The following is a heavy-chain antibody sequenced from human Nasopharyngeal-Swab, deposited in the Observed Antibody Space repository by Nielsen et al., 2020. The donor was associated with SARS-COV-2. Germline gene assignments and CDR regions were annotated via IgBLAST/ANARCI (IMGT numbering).Heavy chain of an antibody. CDR2: ISSSSSYI. J-gene: IGHJ4*02. CDR1: GFTFSSYS. Sequence: GGSLRLSCAASGFTFSSYSMNWVRQAPGKGLEWASSISSSSSYIYYADSVKGRFTISRDNAKNSLYLQMNSLRAEDTAVYYCARDYYDSSGSFDYWGQGTLVTVSS. V-gene: IGHV3-21*01. D-gene: IGHD3-22*01. CDR3: ARDYYDSSGSFDY.